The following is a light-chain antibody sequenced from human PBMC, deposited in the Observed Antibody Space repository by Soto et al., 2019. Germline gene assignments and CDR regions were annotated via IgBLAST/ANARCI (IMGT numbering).Light chain of an antibody. CDR3: QQYGSSLLFT. CDR2: GAS. Sequence: EIVLTQSPGTLSLSPGERATLSCRASQSVSSSYLAWYQQKPGQAPRLLIYGASSRGTGIPDRLSGSGSGTDFTLTISRLEPEDFAVYYCQQYGSSLLFTFGPGTKVDIK. J-gene: IGKJ3*01. CDR1: QSVSSSY. V-gene: IGKV3-20*01.